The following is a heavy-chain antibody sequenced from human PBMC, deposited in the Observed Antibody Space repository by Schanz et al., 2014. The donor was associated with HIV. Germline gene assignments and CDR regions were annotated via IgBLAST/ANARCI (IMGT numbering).Heavy chain of an antibody. CDR1: GFTFSDYA. CDR2: LSGGNDDT. J-gene: IGHJ4*02. Sequence: EVQLLESGGGLVRPGGSLRLSCVASGFTFSDYAMSWVRQAPGKGPEWVSALSGGNDDTFYADYADSVKGRFTISRDNAKKTLFLQMNGLRAEDTAIYYCARDFQSAPYYLDFWGQGVLVTVSS. CDR3: ARDFQSAPYYLDF. V-gene: IGHV3-23*01.